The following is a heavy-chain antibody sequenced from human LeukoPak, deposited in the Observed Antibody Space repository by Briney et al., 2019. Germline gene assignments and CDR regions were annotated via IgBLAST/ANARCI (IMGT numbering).Heavy chain of an antibody. V-gene: IGHV3-30-3*01. CDR2: ISYDGSNK. CDR3: AISLDY. J-gene: IGHJ4*02. CDR1: GFTFSSYA. Sequence: GRSLRLSCAASGFTFSSYAMDWISQAPGKGLEWEAVISYDGSNKYYADSVRGRFTISRDNSKNTVYLQMNSLRGDDTAVYYCAISLDYWGQGTLVTV.